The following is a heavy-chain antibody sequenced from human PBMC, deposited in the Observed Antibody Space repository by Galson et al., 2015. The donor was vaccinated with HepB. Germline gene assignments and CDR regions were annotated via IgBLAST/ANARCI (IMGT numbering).Heavy chain of an antibody. Sequence: QSGAEVKKPGESLKISCKGSGYSFPTYWVGWVRQMPGKGLEWMGIIYPGDSDTRYSPSFQGQVTISADKSISTAYLQWSSLKASDTAIYYCARTRSTQGYFDYWGQGTLVTVSS. V-gene: IGHV5-51*03. CDR1: GYSFPTYW. CDR3: ARTRSTQGYFDY. CDR2: IYPGDSDT. J-gene: IGHJ4*02. D-gene: IGHD4-17*01.